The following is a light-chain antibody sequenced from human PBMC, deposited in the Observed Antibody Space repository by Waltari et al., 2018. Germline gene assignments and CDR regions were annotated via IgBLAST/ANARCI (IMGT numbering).Light chain of an antibody. Sequence: SALTQPASVSGSPGQSITISCTGTSSDIGSYNYVSWYQQHPGKAPKLIIFDVTNRPSGVSNRFSGSKSGNTASLIISGLQGEDEADYYCSSYMDTTALELFGGGT. V-gene: IGLV2-14*03. CDR2: DVT. CDR1: SSDIGSYNY. J-gene: IGLJ2*01. CDR3: SSYMDTTALEL.